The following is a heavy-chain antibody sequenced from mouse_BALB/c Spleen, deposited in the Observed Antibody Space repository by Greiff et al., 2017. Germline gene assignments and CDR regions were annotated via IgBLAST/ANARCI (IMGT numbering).Heavy chain of an antibody. CDR3: ARGLYGSSLYYYAMDY. Sequence: EVKLVESGGGLVKPGGSLKLSCAASGFTFSSYAMSWVRQTPEKRLEWVASISSGGSTYYPDSVKGRFTISRDNARNILYLQMSSLRSEDTAMYYCARGLYGSSLYYYAMDYWGQGTSVTVSS. CDR1: GFTFSSYA. V-gene: IGHV5-6-5*01. D-gene: IGHD1-1*01. J-gene: IGHJ4*01. CDR2: ISSGGST.